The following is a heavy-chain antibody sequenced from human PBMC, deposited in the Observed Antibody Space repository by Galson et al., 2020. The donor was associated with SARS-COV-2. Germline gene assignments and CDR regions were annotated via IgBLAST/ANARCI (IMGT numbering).Heavy chain of an antibody. Sequence: ASETLSLTCPVSGGSISSYYWSWIRQPPGKGLEWIGYIYYSGSTNYNPSLKSRVTISVDTSKNQFSLKLSSVTAADTAVYYCARLDYGDYWGWFDPWGQGTLVTVSS. CDR2: IYYSGST. CDR3: ARLDYGDYWGWFDP. CDR1: GGSISSYY. J-gene: IGHJ5*02. D-gene: IGHD4-17*01. V-gene: IGHV4-59*08.